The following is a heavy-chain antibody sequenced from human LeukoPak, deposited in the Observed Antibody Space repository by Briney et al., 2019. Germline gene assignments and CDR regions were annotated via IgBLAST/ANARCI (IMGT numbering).Heavy chain of an antibody. CDR1: GYSFTSYW. CDR3: ARLADILTGYYSVMGFDY. D-gene: IGHD3-9*01. J-gene: IGHJ4*02. V-gene: IGHV5-51*01. Sequence: GESLKISCKGSGYSFTSYWIGWVRQMPGKGLEWMGIIYPGDSDTRYSPSFQGQVTISADKSISTAYLQWSSLKASDTAMYCCARLADILTGYYSVMGFDYWGQGTLVTVSS. CDR2: IYPGDSDT.